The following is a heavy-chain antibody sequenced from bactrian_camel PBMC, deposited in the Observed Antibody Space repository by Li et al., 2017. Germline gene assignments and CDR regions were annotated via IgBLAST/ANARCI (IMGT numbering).Heavy chain of an antibody. J-gene: IGHJ6*01. Sequence: HVQLVESGGGLVQAGGSLRLSCTASAMIFDDYAMGRFRRAPGKKREGISCIWSDGTPYYADSVKGRFTISRDNAKNTVYLQMNSLKPEDTAMYYCAAGGGMDMTTVQRLGVEEGMFGYWGQGTQVTVS. D-gene: IGHD3*01. CDR3: AAGGGMDMTTVQRLGVEEGMFGY. CDR1: AMIFDDYA. V-gene: IGHV3S60*01. CDR2: IWSDGTP.